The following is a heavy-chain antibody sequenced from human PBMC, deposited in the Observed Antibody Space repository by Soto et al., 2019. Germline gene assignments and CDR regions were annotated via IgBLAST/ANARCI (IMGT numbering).Heavy chain of an antibody. CDR1: GFSVRATS. CDR2: MHRGGTT. D-gene: IGHD5-18*01. V-gene: IGHV3-53*01. Sequence: TGGSLRLSCVVSGFSVRATSIFWVRQATGKGLEWVSLMHRGGTTDNADSVKGRFTTSRDKSKNTLYLHMNGLRVEDTAVYYCARVNTTLVDHFDCWGQGTLVTVSS. J-gene: IGHJ4*02. CDR3: ARVNTTLVDHFDC.